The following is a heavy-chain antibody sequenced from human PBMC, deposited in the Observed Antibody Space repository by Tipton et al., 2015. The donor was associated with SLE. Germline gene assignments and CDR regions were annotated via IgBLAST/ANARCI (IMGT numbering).Heavy chain of an antibody. CDR3: AKEGEGRGAFDI. Sequence: SLRLSCAASGFTFDDYAMYWVRQAPGKGLEWVSGISWNSGSIGYADSVKGRFTISRDNAKNSPYLQMNSLRAEDTALYYCAKEGEGRGAFDIWGQGTMVTVSS. V-gene: IGHV3-9*01. CDR2: ISWNSGSI. CDR1: GFTFDDYA. J-gene: IGHJ3*02. D-gene: IGHD2-21*01.